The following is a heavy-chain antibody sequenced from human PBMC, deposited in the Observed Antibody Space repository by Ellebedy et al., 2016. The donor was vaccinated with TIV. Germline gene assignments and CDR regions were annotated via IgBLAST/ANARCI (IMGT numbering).Heavy chain of an antibody. V-gene: IGHV3-33*01. Sequence: GESLKISCAASGFTFGSYGMHWLRQAPGKGLEWVAAIWFDGGHIKYAASVKGRFIISRDNSKKTLFLQMNSLRVDDTAVYYCARELEPLFDYWGQGTLVSVSS. CDR1: GFTFGSYG. CDR3: ARELEPLFDY. D-gene: IGHD1-14*01. CDR2: IWFDGGHI. J-gene: IGHJ4*02.